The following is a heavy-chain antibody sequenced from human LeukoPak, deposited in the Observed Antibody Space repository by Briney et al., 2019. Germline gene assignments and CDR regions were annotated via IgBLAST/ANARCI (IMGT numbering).Heavy chain of an antibody. CDR1: GFTFSSYS. V-gene: IGHV3-21*01. Sequence: PGGSLRLSCAASGFTFSSYSMNWVPQAPGKGLEWVSSISSSSSSYIYYADSVKGRFTISRDNAKNSLYLQMNSLTAEDTAVYYCARDFLYRGYYAPIDYWGQGTLVTVSS. CDR3: ARDFLYRGYYAPIDY. J-gene: IGHJ4*02. D-gene: IGHD3-22*01. CDR2: ISSSSSSYI.